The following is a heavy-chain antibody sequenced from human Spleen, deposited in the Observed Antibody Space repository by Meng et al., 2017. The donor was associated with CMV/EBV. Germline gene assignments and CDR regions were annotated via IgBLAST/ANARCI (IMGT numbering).Heavy chain of an antibody. V-gene: IGHV3-30*04. J-gene: IGHJ4*02. CDR1: GFSFSRDA. Sequence: GESLKISCAASGFSFSRDAMHWVRQDPGKGLEWVAVISYDGGNKRYADAVKGRFTISRDNSKNTLYLQMNSLRTEDTAVYYFARERYFDWLFFNCGQGTLVTVSS. D-gene: IGHD3-9*01. CDR2: ISYDGGNK. CDR3: ARERYFDWLFFN.